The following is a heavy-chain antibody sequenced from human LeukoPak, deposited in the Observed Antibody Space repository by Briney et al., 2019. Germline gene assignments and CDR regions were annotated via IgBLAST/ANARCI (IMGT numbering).Heavy chain of an antibody. CDR2: IYSSGST. CDR3: VRHSGWYFGY. J-gene: IGHJ4*02. CDR1: GGSISSYY. Sequence: SETLSLTCTVSGGSISSYYWSWIRQPAGKGLEWIGRIYSSGSTDYNPSLKSRVIISLDGSKNLLSLELSSVTAADTAVYYCVRHSGWYFGYWGQGTLVTVSS. V-gene: IGHV4-4*07. D-gene: IGHD6-19*01.